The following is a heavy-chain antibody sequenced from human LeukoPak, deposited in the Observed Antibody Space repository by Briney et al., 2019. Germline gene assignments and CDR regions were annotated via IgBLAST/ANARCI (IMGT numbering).Heavy chain of an antibody. J-gene: IGHJ4*02. D-gene: IGHD3-10*01. CDR3: ARMMVREVVSGYFDY. CDR1: GGSISSSSYY. CDR2: IYYSGST. V-gene: IGHV4-39*01. Sequence: SETLSLTCTVSGGSISSSSYYWGWIRQPPGKGLEWIGSIYYSGSTYYNPSLKSRVTISVDTSKNQFSLKLSSVTAADTAVYYCARMMVREVVSGYFDYWGQGTLVTVSS.